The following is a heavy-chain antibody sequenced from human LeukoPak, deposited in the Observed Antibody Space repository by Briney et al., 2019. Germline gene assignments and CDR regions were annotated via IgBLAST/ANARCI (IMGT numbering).Heavy chain of an antibody. V-gene: IGHV3-23*01. CDR2: ISGSGGST. Sequence: GGSLRLSCAASGFTFSSYAMSWVRQAPGKGLEWVSAISGSGGSTYYADSVKGRFTISRDNSKNTLYLQMNSLRAEDTAVYYCARDDGGYSGYGDAFDIWGQGTMVTVSS. J-gene: IGHJ3*02. CDR1: GFTFSSYA. CDR3: ARDDGGYSGYGDAFDI. D-gene: IGHD5-12*01.